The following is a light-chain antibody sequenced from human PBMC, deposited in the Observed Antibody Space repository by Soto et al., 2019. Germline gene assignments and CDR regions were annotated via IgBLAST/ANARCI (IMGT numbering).Light chain of an antibody. CDR3: QQYGSSPST. CDR1: QSVSSSY. Sequence: ESVVTQSPGTLSLSPGERATLSCRASQSVSSSYLAWYHQKPGQAPRLRIYGASSRATVIPDRFSGSGSGTDFTLTISILEPEDFAVNYCQQYGSSPSTFGQGTKVEI. J-gene: IGKJ1*01. V-gene: IGKV3-20*01. CDR2: GAS.